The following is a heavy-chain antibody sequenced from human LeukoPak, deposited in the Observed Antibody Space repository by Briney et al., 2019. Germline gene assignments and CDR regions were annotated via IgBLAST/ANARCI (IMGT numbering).Heavy chain of an antibody. CDR2: ISAYNGNA. CDR3: ARDKYYYMDV. V-gene: IGHV1-18*01. Sequence: ASVKVSCKASGYTFTSYDINWVRQAPGQGLEWMGWISAYNGNANYAQKLQGRVTMTTDTSTSTAYMELRSLRSDDTAVYYCARDKYYYMDVWGKGTTVTVSS. CDR1: GYTFTSYD. J-gene: IGHJ6*03.